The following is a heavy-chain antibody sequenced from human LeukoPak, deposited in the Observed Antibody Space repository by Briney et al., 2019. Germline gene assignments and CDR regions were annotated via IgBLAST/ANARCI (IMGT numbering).Heavy chain of an antibody. V-gene: IGHV4-34*01. CDR3: ASHYGSGSWFDP. CDR1: GGSFSGYY. J-gene: IGHJ5*02. D-gene: IGHD3-10*01. Sequence: SETLSLTCAVYGGSFSGYYWSWIRQPPGKGLEWIGEINHSGSTNYNPSLKSRVTISVDTSKNQFSLKLSSVTAADTAVYYCASHYGSGSWFDPWGQGTLVTVSS. CDR2: INHSGST.